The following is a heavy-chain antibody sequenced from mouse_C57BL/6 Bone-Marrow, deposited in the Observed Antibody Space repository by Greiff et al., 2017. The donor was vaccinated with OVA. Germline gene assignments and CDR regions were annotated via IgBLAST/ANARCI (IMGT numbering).Heavy chain of an antibody. V-gene: IGHV14-3*01. CDR3: GSLITTVVVYAMDY. CDR1: GFNIKNTY. D-gene: IGHD1-1*01. J-gene: IGHJ4*01. Sequence: EVKLQESVAELVRPGASVKLSCTASGFNIKNTYLHWVKQRPEQGLEWIGRIDPANGNTKYAPKFQGKATITADTPANTAYLQLSSLTSEDTAIYYCGSLITTVVVYAMDYWGQGTSVTVSS. CDR2: IDPANGNT.